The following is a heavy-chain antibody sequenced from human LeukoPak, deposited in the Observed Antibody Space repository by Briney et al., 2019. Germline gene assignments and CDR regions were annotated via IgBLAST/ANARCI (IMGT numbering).Heavy chain of an antibody. CDR2: IYSGGST. Sequence: GGSLRLSCAASGFIFTNYFMSWVRQAPGKGLEWVSVIYSGGSTYYADSVKGRFTISRDNSKNTLYLQMNSLRAEDTAVYYCARGGDYWGQGTLVTVSS. J-gene: IGHJ4*02. CDR3: ARGGDY. V-gene: IGHV3-53*01. CDR1: GFIFTNYF.